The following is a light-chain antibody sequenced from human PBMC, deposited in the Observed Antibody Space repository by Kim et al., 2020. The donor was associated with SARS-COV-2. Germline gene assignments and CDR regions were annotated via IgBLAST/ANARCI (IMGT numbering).Light chain of an antibody. V-gene: IGKV3-20*01. J-gene: IGKJ2*01. CDR2: GAS. CDR1: QSVTSKY. CDR3: QQYSTSVYT. Sequence: LSPGERGTRSCRASQSVTSKYLAWYRQKPGQAPRLLIYGASSRATGIPDRFSASGSGTDFTLTISRLEPEDFAVYFCQQYSTSVYTFGQGTKLEI.